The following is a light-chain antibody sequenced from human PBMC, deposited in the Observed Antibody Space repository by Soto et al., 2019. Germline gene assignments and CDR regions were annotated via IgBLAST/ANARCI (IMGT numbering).Light chain of an antibody. CDR3: HQYKTYST. V-gene: IGKV1-5*03. Sequence: DIQMTQSPSTLSASVGDRVTITCRASQSISNWLAWYQQKPGEAPNLLIYKASSLESGVSSRFSGTGSETECTLTITDLQADDLATYFCHQYKTYSTFGQGTKVDIK. J-gene: IGKJ1*01. CDR1: QSISNW. CDR2: KAS.